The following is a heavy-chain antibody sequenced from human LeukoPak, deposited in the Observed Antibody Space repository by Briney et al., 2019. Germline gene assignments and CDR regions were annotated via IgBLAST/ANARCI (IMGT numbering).Heavy chain of an antibody. CDR2: IYYSGST. J-gene: IGHJ4*02. D-gene: IGHD6-6*01. Sequence: KTSETLSLTCTVSGGSISSYYWSWIRQPPGKGLEWIGYIYYSGSTNYNPSLKSRVTISVDTSKNQFSLKLSSVTAADTAVYYCARDDVAARPDYWGQGTLVTVSS. CDR3: ARDDVAARPDY. V-gene: IGHV4-59*01. CDR1: GGSISSYY.